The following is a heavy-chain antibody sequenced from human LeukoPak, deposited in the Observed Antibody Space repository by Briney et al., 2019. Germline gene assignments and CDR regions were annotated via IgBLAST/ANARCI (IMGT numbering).Heavy chain of an antibody. Sequence: ASVKVSCKASGYTFTGYYMHWVRQAPGQGLEWMGWINPNSGGTNYAQKFQGWVTMTRDTSISTAYMELSRLRSEDTAVYYCARGLYYDSSLDAFDIWGQGTMVTVSS. J-gene: IGHJ3*02. CDR2: INPNSGGT. CDR1: GYTFTGYY. D-gene: IGHD3-22*01. CDR3: ARGLYYDSSLDAFDI. V-gene: IGHV1-2*04.